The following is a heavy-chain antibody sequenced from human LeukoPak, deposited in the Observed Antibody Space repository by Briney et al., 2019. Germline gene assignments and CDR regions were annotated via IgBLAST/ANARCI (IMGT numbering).Heavy chain of an antibody. CDR2: ISYIGST. CDR3: ARDLVTVTKGFDI. CDR1: DDSFSSHH. J-gene: IGHJ3*02. D-gene: IGHD4-17*01. Sequence: SETLSLTCAVSDDSFSSHHWTWIRQPPGKGLEWIGYISYIGSTNYNPSLKSRVTISIDTSKNQFSLKLTSVTAADTAVYYCARDLVTVTKGFDIWGQGTMVSVSS. V-gene: IGHV4-59*11.